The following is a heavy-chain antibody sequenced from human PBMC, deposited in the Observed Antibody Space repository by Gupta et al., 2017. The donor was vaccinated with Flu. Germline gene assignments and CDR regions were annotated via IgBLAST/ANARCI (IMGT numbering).Heavy chain of an antibody. Sequence: QVQLVQSGAQVKKPGASVKVSCTASGYTFTAYYIHWVRQAPGQGLEWMGRINPHSRSTNYEQKFEGRVTMTMDTSISTAYMDLNRLRSADTAVYYCAREKFCSPASCYRWFDPWGQGALVTVSS. CDR3: AREKFCSPASCYRWFDP. V-gene: IGHV1-2*06. CDR1: GYTFTAYY. D-gene: IGHD2-2*02. J-gene: IGHJ5*02. CDR2: INPHSRST.